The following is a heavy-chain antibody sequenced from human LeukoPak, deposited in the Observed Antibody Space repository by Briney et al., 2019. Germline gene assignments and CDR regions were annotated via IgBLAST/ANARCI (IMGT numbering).Heavy chain of an antibody. D-gene: IGHD3-3*01. J-gene: IGHJ5*02. CDR2: INPNSGGT. Sequence: ASVKVSCKASGYTFTGYYMHWVRQAPGQGLEWMGWINPNSGGTNYAQKFQGRVTMTRDTSISTAYMELSRLRSDDTAVYYCAREWVGDFWSGYAFNWFDPWGQGTLVTVSS. CDR1: GYTFTGYY. V-gene: IGHV1-2*02. CDR3: AREWVGDFWSGYAFNWFDP.